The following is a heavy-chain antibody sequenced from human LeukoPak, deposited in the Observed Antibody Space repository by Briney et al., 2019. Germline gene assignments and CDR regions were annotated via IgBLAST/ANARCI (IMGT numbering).Heavy chain of an antibody. CDR2: IRSDGSNK. D-gene: IGHD6-19*01. CDR1: GFTFSSYG. J-gene: IGHJ4*02. Sequence: GGSLRLSCAASGFTFSSYGMHWVRQAPGKGLEWMAFIRSDGSNKYYADSVKGRFTISRDNSKNTLCLQMNSLRADDTAVYYCARILDSAWGELGYWGQGTLVTASS. V-gene: IGHV3-30*02. CDR3: ARILDSAWGELGY.